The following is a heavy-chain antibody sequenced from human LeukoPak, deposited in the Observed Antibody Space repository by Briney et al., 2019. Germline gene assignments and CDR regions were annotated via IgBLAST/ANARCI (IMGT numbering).Heavy chain of an antibody. V-gene: IGHV4-59*01. CDR2: IYYSGST. CDR1: GGAFSGYY. CDR3: ARVTGYMVEDYFDS. J-gene: IGHJ4*02. Sequence: SETLSLTCAVYGGAFSGYYWSWIRQPPGKGLEWIGYIYYSGSTNYNPSLKSRVTMSVATSKNQFSLRLRSVTAADTAVYYCARVTGYMVEDYFDSWGQGTLVTVSS. D-gene: IGHD6-13*01.